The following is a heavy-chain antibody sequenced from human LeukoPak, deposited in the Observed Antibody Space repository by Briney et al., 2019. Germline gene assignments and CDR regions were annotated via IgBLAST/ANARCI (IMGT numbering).Heavy chain of an antibody. J-gene: IGHJ6*03. V-gene: IGHV3-74*01. Sequence: PGGSLTLSCVVSGFTFNTYFMHWVRQSPGKGLVWVSHIDTDGSGTGYADSVKGRFIISRDNAKNTLYPQMHSLRAEDTAVYYCARSGPEHWGSNYYFYMDVWGKGTTVTVSS. CDR3: ARSGPEHWGSNYYFYMDV. CDR2: IDTDGSGT. CDR1: GFTFNTYF. D-gene: IGHD7-27*01.